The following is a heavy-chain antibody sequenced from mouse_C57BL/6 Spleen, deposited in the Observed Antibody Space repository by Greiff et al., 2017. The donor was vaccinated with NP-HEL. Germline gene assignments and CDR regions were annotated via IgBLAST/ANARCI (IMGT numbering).Heavy chain of an antibody. CDR2: IDPSDSYT. J-gene: IGHJ2*01. V-gene: IGHV1-69*01. Sequence: QVQLKQPGAELVMPGASVKLSCKASGYTFTSYWMHWVKQRPGQGLEWIGEIDPSDSYTNYNQKFKGKSTLTVDKSSSTAYMQLSSLTSEDSAVYYCARGGYGSLDYWGQGTTLTVSS. CDR1: GYTFTSYW. CDR3: ARGGYGSLDY. D-gene: IGHD1-1*01.